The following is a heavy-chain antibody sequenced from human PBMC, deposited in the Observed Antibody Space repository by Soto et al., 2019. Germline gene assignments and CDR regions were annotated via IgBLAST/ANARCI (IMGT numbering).Heavy chain of an antibody. Sequence: GGSLRLSCAASGFTFSSYSMNWVRQAPGKGLEWVSYISSSSSTIYYADSVKGRFTISRDNAKNSLYLQMNSLRAEDTAVYYCARDHGYYDSSGYYLGTDYWGQGTLVTVSS. CDR1: GFTFSSYS. V-gene: IGHV3-48*01. J-gene: IGHJ4*02. CDR3: ARDHGYYDSSGYYLGTDY. D-gene: IGHD3-22*01. CDR2: ISSSSSTI.